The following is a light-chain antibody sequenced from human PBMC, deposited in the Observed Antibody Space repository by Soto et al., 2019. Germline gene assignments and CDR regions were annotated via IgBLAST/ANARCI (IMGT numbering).Light chain of an antibody. CDR2: LNSDGSH. Sequence: QLVLTQSPSASASLGASVKLTCTLSSGHSSYAIACHQQQPEKGPRYLMKLNSDGSHSKGDGIPDRFSGSSSGAERYLTSSSLQSEDEADYYCQTWGTGIVVFGGGTKVTVL. CDR1: SGHSSYA. V-gene: IGLV4-69*01. J-gene: IGLJ2*01. CDR3: QTWGTGIVV.